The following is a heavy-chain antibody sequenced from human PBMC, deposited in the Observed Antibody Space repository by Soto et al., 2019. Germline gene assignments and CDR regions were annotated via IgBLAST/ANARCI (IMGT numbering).Heavy chain of an antibody. J-gene: IGHJ4*02. Sequence: GGSLRLSCAASGFIFSNYWMHWVRRAPGKGLVWVSRINSDGSSTSYADSVKGRFTISRDNAKNSLYLEMNSLRAEDTAVYYCARESEDLTSNFDYWGQGTLVTVSS. V-gene: IGHV3-74*01. CDR2: INSDGSST. CDR1: GFIFSNYW. CDR3: ARESEDLTSNFDY.